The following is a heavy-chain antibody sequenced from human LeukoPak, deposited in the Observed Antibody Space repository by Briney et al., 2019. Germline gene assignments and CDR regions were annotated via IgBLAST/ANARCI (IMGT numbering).Heavy chain of an antibody. CDR3: ARAPNVYCSSTSCYRLGDYYYYYYGMDV. CDR2: IYHSGST. D-gene: IGHD2-2*02. Sequence: PSETLSLTCAVSGGSISSSNWWSWVRQPPGKGLEWIGEIYHSGSTNYNPSLKSRVTISVDKSKNQFSLKLSSVTAADTAVYCCARAPNVYCSSTSCYRLGDYYYYYYGMDVWGQGTTVTVSS. CDR1: GGSISSSNW. J-gene: IGHJ6*02. V-gene: IGHV4-4*01.